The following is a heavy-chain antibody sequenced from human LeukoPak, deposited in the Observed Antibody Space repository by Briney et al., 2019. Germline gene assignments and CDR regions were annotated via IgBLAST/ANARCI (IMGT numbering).Heavy chain of an antibody. V-gene: IGHV3-30*04. CDR1: GFTFSDYA. J-gene: IGHJ4*02. D-gene: IGHD4-11*01. Sequence: QAGGSLRLSCAASGFTFSDYAMHWVRQAPGKGLEWVAVIVYDGINKYYADSVKGRFTISRDNSKNTLYLQMNSLRVEDTAVYYCARENSALHSWGQGTLVTVSS. CDR3: ARENSALHS. CDR2: IVYDGINK.